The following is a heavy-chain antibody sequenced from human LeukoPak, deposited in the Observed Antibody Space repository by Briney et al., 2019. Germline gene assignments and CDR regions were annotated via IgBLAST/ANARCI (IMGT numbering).Heavy chain of an antibody. CDR3: ARAPITMIVVVINLFDY. D-gene: IGHD3-22*01. CDR1: GYTFTSYG. J-gene: IGHJ4*02. V-gene: IGHV1-18*01. Sequence: ASVKVSCKASGYTFTSYGISWVGQAPGQGLEGRGWINAYNGNTNYAQKLQGRVTMTTDTSTSTAYMELGSLRSDDTAVYYCARAPITMIVVVINLFDYWGQGTLVTVSS. CDR2: INAYNGNT.